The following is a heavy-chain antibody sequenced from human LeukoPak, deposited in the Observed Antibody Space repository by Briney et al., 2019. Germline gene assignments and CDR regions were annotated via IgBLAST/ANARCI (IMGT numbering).Heavy chain of an antibody. J-gene: IGHJ4*02. CDR1: GFTFSSYW. CDR3: ARASSSWYRY. V-gene: IGHV3-74*01. CDR2: INSDGSST. Sequence: GGSLRLSCAASGFTFSSYWMHWVRQAPGTGLVWVSRINSDGSSTSYADSVTGRFTISRDTAKNTLYLQMNSLRAEDTAVYYCARASSSWYRYWGQGTLVTVSS. D-gene: IGHD6-13*01.